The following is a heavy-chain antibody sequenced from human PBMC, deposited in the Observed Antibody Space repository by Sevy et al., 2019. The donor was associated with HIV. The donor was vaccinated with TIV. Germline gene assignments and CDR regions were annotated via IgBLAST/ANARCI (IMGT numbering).Heavy chain of an antibody. Sequence: ASVKVSCKASGYTFTGYYLHWVRQAPGQGLEWMGWINPNSGGTNYAQKFQGRVTMTRDTSISTASMELSRLRSDDTAVYYYTRSAAEAKNFYCGGDCYSDYWGQGTLVTVSS. J-gene: IGHJ4*02. D-gene: IGHD2-21*02. CDR2: INPNSGGT. CDR3: TRSAAEAKNFYCGGDCYSDY. V-gene: IGHV1-2*02. CDR1: GYTFTGYY.